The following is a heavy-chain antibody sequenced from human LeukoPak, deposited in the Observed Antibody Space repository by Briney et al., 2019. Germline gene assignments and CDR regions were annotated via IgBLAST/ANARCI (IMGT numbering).Heavy chain of an antibody. J-gene: IGHJ3*01. CDR3: AREFSSKLEWLAYVTGDDAFDV. CDR2: VNPKTGGT. Sequence: GASVKVSCKASDYTFTMYGVHWVRQAPRQGLEWMGWVNPKTGGTNYARKFQGRVTMTRDTSINTVNMELSRLTSDDTAVYYCAREFSSKLEWLAYVTGDDAFDVWGQGTMITVS. V-gene: IGHV1-2*02. CDR1: DYTFTMYG. D-gene: IGHD3-3*01.